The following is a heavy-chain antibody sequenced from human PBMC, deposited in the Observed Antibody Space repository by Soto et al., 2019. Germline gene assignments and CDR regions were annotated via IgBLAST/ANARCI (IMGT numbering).Heavy chain of an antibody. CDR2: ISGSGGST. Sequence: PGGSLRLSCAASGFTFSSYAMSWVRQAPGKGLEWVSAISGSGGSTYYADSVKGRFTISRDNSKNTLYLQMNSLRAEDTAVYYCAKEGGIRPVLRFLEWLPPTRFDPWGQGTLVTVSS. J-gene: IGHJ5*02. CDR3: AKEGGIRPVLRFLEWLPPTRFDP. D-gene: IGHD3-3*01. CDR1: GFTFSSYA. V-gene: IGHV3-23*01.